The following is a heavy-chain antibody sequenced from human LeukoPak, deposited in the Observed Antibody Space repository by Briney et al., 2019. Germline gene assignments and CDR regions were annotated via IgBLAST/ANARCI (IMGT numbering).Heavy chain of an antibody. V-gene: IGHV1-2*02. CDR3: ARSIYSSSAGGWFDP. Sequence: ASVKVSCKASGYTFTGYYMHWVRQAPGQGLEWMGWINPNSGGTNYAQKFQGRATMTRDTSISTAYMELSRLRSDDTAVYYCARSIYSSSAGGWFDPWGQGTLVTVSS. CDR2: INPNSGGT. CDR1: GYTFTGYY. D-gene: IGHD6-6*01. J-gene: IGHJ5*02.